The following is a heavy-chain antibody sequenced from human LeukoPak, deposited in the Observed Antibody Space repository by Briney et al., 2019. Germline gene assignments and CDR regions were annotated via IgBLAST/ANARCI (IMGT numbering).Heavy chain of an antibody. J-gene: IGHJ4*02. D-gene: IGHD3-22*01. Sequence: ASVTVSCKASGYTFTGYYMHWVRQAPGQGLEWMGWINPNSGGTNYAQKFQGRVTMTRDTSISTAYMELSRLRSDDTAVYYCARGVGNYYDSSGNDYWGQGTLVTVSS. CDR2: INPNSGGT. CDR1: GYTFTGYY. V-gene: IGHV1-2*02. CDR3: ARGVGNYYDSSGNDY.